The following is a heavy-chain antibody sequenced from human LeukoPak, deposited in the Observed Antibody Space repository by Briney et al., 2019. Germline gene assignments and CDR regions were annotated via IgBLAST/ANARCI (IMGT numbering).Heavy chain of an antibody. J-gene: IGHJ4*02. CDR2: ISSSGGLI. CDR1: GFTFTSYE. D-gene: IGHD2-15*01. CDR3: TRGNVAVSRDY. Sequence: GGSLRLSCAASGFTFTSYEMNWVRQAPGKGLEWVSYISSSGGLIYYADSVKGRFTISRDNVKNSLYLQMNSLRAEDTAVYYCTRGNVAVSRDYWGQGTLATVSS. V-gene: IGHV3-48*03.